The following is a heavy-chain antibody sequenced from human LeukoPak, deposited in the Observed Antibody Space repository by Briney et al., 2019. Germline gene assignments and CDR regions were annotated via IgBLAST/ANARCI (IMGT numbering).Heavy chain of an antibody. J-gene: IGHJ4*02. D-gene: IGHD1-7*01. Sequence: GGSLRLSCAACGFTFSSYWMSWVRQAPGKGLEWVANVKQDGSVKYYVDSVKGRFTISRDNAKNSLYLQMSSLRAEDTAVYYCARIRQRGTKYYFDYWGQGTLVTVSS. CDR2: VKQDGSVK. CDR1: GFTFSSYW. CDR3: ARIRQRGTKYYFDY. V-gene: IGHV3-7*01.